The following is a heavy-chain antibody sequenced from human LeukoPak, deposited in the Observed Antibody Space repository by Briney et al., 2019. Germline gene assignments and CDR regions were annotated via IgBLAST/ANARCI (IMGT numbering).Heavy chain of an antibody. CDR1: GYTFTSYY. Sequence: ASVKVSCKASGYTFTSYYMHWVRQAPGQGLEWMGWINPNSGGTNYAQKFQGRVTMTRDTSISTAYMELSRLRSDDTAVYYCARGASSSWYGGYYFDYWGQGTLVTVSS. CDR2: INPNSGGT. J-gene: IGHJ4*02. V-gene: IGHV1-2*02. D-gene: IGHD6-13*01. CDR3: ARGASSSWYGGYYFDY.